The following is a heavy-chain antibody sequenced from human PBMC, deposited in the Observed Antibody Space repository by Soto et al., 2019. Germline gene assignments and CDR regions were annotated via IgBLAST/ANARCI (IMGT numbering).Heavy chain of an antibody. CDR1: DGSSSAYY. V-gene: IGHV4-59*12. J-gene: IGHJ5*02. CDR2: IHYSGST. D-gene: IGHD2-21*01. Sequence: SLPLSVTCSVADGSSSAYYWTWIRQPPGKGLEWIGYIHYSGSTNYNPSLKNRVTISLDKSNNQFSLNLKSLTAADTAVYYCSTLPPRIEVRSLPRPSWGKAPPVT. CDR3: STLPPRIEVRSLPRPS.